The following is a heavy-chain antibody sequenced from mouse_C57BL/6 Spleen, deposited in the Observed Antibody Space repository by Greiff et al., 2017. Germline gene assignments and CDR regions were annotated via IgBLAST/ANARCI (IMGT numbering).Heavy chain of an antibody. CDR1: GFTFSSYT. D-gene: IGHD1-1*01. Sequence: EVMLVESGGGLVKPGGSLKLSCAASGFTFSSYTMSWVRQTPEKRLEWVATISGGGGNTYNPDSVKGRFTISRANAKNTLYLQMSSLRSEDTALYYCARQESTRYFEVWGTGTTVTVSS. J-gene: IGHJ1*03. CDR2: ISGGGGNT. V-gene: IGHV5-9*01. CDR3: ARQESTRYFEV.